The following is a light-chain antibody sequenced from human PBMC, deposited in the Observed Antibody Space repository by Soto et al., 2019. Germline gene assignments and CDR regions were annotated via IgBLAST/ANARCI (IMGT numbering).Light chain of an antibody. CDR3: SSYAGTLV. Sequence: QSALTQPPSASGSPGQSVTISCTGTSSDVGGYNYVSWYQQHPGKAPKLMIYEVSKRPSGVPDRFSGSKSGNTASLTVSGLQAEDEADYYCSSYAGTLVFGGGTKLNVL. CDR2: EVS. V-gene: IGLV2-8*01. CDR1: SSDVGGYNY. J-gene: IGLJ2*01.